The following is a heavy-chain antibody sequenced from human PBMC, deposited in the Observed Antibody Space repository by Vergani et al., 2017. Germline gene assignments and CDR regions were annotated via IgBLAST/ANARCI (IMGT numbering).Heavy chain of an antibody. D-gene: IGHD3-3*01. V-gene: IGHV5-51*01. J-gene: IGHJ3*02. CDR2: IYPGDSDT. CDR1: GYSFTSYW. CDR3: ARHDASWDRITIFGVVPNDAFDI. Sequence: EVQLVQSGAEVKKPGESLKISCKGSGYSFTSYWIGWVRQMPGKGLEWMGIIYPGDSDTRYSPSFQGQVTISADKSISTAYLQWSSLKASDTAMYYCARHDASWDRITIFGVVPNDAFDIWGQGTMVTVSS.